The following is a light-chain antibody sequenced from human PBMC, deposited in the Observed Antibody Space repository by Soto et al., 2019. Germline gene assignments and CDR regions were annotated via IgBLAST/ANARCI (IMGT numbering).Light chain of an antibody. CDR3: QLYDNSLDT. CDR2: GAS. J-gene: IGKJ2*01. Sequence: EIVLTQSPGTLSLSPGERATLSCRASQSVSSNYLAWYQQKPGQAPRLLIYGASTRATGIPDRFSGSGSGTDFTLTISRLETEDFAVYYCQLYDNSLDTFGQGTNLDI. CDR1: QSVSSNY. V-gene: IGKV3-20*01.